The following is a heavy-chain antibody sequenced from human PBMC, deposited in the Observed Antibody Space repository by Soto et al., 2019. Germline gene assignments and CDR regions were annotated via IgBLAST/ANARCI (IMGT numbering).Heavy chain of an antibody. J-gene: IGHJ6*02. CDR2: ISAYNGNT. D-gene: IGHD3-10*01. CDR3: ARPITMVRGVDYYYYYGMDV. V-gene: IGHV1-18*01. CDR1: GYTFTSYG. Sequence: VKVSCKASGYTFTSYGISWVRQAPGQGLEWMGWISAYNGNTNYAQKLQGRVTMTTDTSTSTAYMELRSLRSDDTAVYYCARPITMVRGVDYYYYYGMDVWGQGTTVTVSS.